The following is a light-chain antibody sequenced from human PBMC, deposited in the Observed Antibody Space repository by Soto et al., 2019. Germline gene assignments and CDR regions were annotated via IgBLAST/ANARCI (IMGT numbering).Light chain of an antibody. CDR3: QQYDKWPKNP. Sequence: EIVMTQSPATLSVSPGERATLSCRASQSVSSNLAWYQQKAGQAPRLLIYGASTRAAGVPARFSGSGSGTEFTLTISSLQSEDFAVYYCQQYDKWPKNPFGGGTKVDIK. CDR2: GAS. CDR1: QSVSSN. V-gene: IGKV3-15*01. J-gene: IGKJ4*01.